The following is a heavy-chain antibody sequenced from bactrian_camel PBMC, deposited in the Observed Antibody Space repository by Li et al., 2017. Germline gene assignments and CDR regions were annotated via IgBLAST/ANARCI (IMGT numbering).Heavy chain of an antibody. CDR1: EHTVATYF. V-gene: IGHV3S31*01. CDR3: AAYYASSWWY. Sequence: DVQLVESGGGLVQAGGSLRLSCKTSEHTVATYFIGWFRQAPGKERKGVAALGISDGATYYADSVEGRFTISRDNAKNTLYLQMNSLETEDTAVYYCAAYYASSWWYWGRGTQVTVS. J-gene: IGHJ4*01. D-gene: IGHD6*01. CDR2: LGISDGAT.